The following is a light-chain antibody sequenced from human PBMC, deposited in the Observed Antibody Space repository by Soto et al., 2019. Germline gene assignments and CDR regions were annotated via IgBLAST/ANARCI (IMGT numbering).Light chain of an antibody. CDR2: KDN. CDR3: QSYDSSNHAVV. Sequence: NFMLTQPHSVSESPGKTVTISCTRSSGSIASNYVQWYQQRPGSSPTTVIYKDNQRVSGVPDRFSGSLDSSSNSASLTISGLKTEDEADYYCQSYDSSNHAVVFGGGTKLTVL. J-gene: IGLJ2*01. V-gene: IGLV6-57*01. CDR1: SGSIASNY.